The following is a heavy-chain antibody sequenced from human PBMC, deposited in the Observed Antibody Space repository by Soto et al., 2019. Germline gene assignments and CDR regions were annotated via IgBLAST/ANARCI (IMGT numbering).Heavy chain of an antibody. V-gene: IGHV4-31*01. CDR1: GGSIRSGGYY. J-gene: IGHJ3*02. CDR3: ARLDI. CDR2: IYYSGST. Sequence: QVQLQESGPGLVKPSQTLSLTCTVSGGSIRSGGYYWSGIRQHPGKGLEWIGYIYYSGSTYYNPSLKSVVTITVDTSKNQFSLKLSSVTAADTAVYYCARLDIWGQGTMVTVSS.